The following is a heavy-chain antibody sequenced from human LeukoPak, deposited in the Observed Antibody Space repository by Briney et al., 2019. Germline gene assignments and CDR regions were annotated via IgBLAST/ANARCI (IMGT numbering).Heavy chain of an antibody. CDR3: ARGGYGSGSYPFDY. D-gene: IGHD3-10*01. Sequence: SETLSLTCTVSGGSISNYYLSWIRQPAGKGLEWIGRIYSRVTTYNPSLKSRVTMSADTSRNHVSLTLNSVTAADTAVYYCARGGYGSGSYPFDYWGQGTLVTVSS. J-gene: IGHJ4*02. CDR2: IYSRVT. CDR1: GGSISNYY. V-gene: IGHV4-4*07.